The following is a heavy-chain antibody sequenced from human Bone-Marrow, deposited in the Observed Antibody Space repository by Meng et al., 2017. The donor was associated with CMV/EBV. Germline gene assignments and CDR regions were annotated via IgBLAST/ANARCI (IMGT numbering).Heavy chain of an antibody. J-gene: IGHJ4*02. CDR2: ISSSSSYI. D-gene: IGHD6-6*01. CDR3: ARSRELVRADY. Sequence: GESLKISCAASGFTFSSYSMNWVRQAPGKGLEWVSSISSSSSYIYYADSVKGRFTISRDNAKNSLYLQMNSLRAEDTAVYYCARSRELVRADYWGQGTLVTVSS. V-gene: IGHV3-21*01. CDR1: GFTFSSYS.